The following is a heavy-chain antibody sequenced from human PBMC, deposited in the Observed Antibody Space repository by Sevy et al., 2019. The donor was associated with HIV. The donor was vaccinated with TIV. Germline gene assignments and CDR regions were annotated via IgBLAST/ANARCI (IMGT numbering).Heavy chain of an antibody. CDR3: ARDGGTMTTPGSFDI. V-gene: IGHV4-30-2*01. CDR1: GVSISSGAYS. Sequence: QSQTLSLTCAVSGVSISSGAYSWNWIRQPPGKGLEWIGYIYHTGNTYYNPSLKSRITISLDRSKNQCSLRLSSVTAADTAVYFCARDGGTMTTPGSFDIWGQGTMVTVSS. J-gene: IGHJ3*02. D-gene: IGHD4-17*01. CDR2: IYHTGNT.